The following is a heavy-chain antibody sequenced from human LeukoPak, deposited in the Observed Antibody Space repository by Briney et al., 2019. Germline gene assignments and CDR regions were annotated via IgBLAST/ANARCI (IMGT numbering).Heavy chain of an antibody. CDR1: GFTFSSYA. Sequence: PGGSLRLSCAASGFTFSSYAMSWVRQAPGKGLEWVANIKPDGSLQFYGDSVKGRFTISRDNAKNSLYLQMNNLRAEDTALYYCATSYDSSGCDWGQGTLVTVSS. V-gene: IGHV3-7*01. D-gene: IGHD3-22*01. J-gene: IGHJ4*02. CDR2: IKPDGSLQ. CDR3: ATSYDSSGCD.